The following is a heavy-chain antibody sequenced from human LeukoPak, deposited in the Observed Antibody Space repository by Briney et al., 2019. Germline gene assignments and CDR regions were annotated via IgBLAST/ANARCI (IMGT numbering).Heavy chain of an antibody. CDR2: ISGSGGST. CDR3: AKYSVRSGELLGTFDY. Sequence: GGSLRLSCAASGFTFSSYAMSWVRQAPGKGLEWVSAISGSGGSTYYADSVKGRFTISRDNSKNTLYLQMNSLRAEDTAVYYCAKYSVRSGELLGTFDYWGQGTLVTVSS. CDR1: GFTFSSYA. V-gene: IGHV3-23*01. J-gene: IGHJ4*02. D-gene: IGHD3-10*01.